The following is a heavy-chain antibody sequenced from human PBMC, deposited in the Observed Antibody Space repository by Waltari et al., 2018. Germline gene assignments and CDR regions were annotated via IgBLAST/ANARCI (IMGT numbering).Heavy chain of an antibody. Sequence: QVQLQQSGPGLVTASQTLPPTCAISGDTVSSNSAVWHWIRQSPSRGLEWLGRTYYRSKWYTDYALSVKGRITINADTSKNEFSLHVNSVTPEDTAVYYCARRIFGLPRTVIGAFHIWGQGTVVSVSS. V-gene: IGHV6-1*01. D-gene: IGHD3-10*01. J-gene: IGHJ3*02. CDR3: ARRIFGLPRTVIGAFHI. CDR1: GDTVSSNSAV. CDR2: TYYRSKWYT.